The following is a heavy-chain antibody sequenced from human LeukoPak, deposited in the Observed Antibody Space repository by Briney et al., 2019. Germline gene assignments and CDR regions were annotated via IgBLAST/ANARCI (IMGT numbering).Heavy chain of an antibody. CDR1: GGSFSGYY. J-gene: IGHJ4*02. V-gene: IGHV4-34*01. Sequence: SETLSLTCAVYGGSFSGYYWSWIRQPPGKGLEWIGEINHSGSTNYNPSLKSRVTMSVDTSKNQFSLKLSSVTAADTAVYYCARDGREYISSSHQHYFDYWGQGTLVTVSS. CDR2: INHSGST. CDR3: ARDGREYISSSHQHYFDY. D-gene: IGHD6-13*01.